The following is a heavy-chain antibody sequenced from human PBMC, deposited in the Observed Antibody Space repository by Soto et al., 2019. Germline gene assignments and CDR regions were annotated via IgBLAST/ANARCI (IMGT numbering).Heavy chain of an antibody. J-gene: IGHJ4*02. Sequence: QVQLVESGGGVVQPGRSLRLSCAASGFTFSSYGMHWVRQAPGKGLEWVAVIWYDGSNKYYADSVKGRFTISRDNSKNTLYLQMNSLRAEDTAVYYCARMIAVAGISPLDYWGQGTLVTVSS. V-gene: IGHV3-33*01. D-gene: IGHD6-19*01. CDR1: GFTFSSYG. CDR2: IWYDGSNK. CDR3: ARMIAVAGISPLDY.